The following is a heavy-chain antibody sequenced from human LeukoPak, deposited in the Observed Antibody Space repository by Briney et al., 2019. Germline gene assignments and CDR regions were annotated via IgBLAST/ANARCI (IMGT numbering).Heavy chain of an antibody. J-gene: IGHJ4*02. Sequence: ASLKVSCNASGYTFTSYAMNWVRQAPGQGLDWIEWINTNTGNPTYAQGFTGRFVFSLDTSVSTAYLQISSLKAEDTAVFFRAGDGIRYFDWYWDYWGQGTLVTVSS. V-gene: IGHV7-4-1*02. CDR2: INTNTGNP. CDR3: AGDGIRYFDWYWDY. CDR1: GYTFTSYA. D-gene: IGHD3-9*01.